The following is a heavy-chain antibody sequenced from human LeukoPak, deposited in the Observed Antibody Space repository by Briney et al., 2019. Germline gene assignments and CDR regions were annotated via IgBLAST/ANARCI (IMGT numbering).Heavy chain of an antibody. Sequence: GGSLRLSCAASGFTFSSYAMSWVRQAPGKGLEWVSAISGSGGSTYYADSVKGRFTISRDNAKNSLYLQMNSVRAEDTALYYCARDFADSSGSHAFDIWGQGTMVTVSS. CDR3: ARDFADSSGSHAFDI. CDR2: ISGSGGST. J-gene: IGHJ3*02. CDR1: GFTFSSYA. V-gene: IGHV3-23*01. D-gene: IGHD6-19*01.